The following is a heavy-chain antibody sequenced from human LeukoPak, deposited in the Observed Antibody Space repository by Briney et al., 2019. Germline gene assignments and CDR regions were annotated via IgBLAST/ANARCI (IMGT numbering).Heavy chain of an antibody. CDR2: ISYDGSNK. D-gene: IGHD3-22*01. V-gene: IGHV3-30*18. CDR3: AKDFNYYDSSGYYGSVDYYYGMDV. J-gene: IGHJ6*02. CDR1: GFSFSTYG. Sequence: GGSLRLSCAASGFSFSTYGMHWVRQAPGKGLEWVAVISYDGSNKDYADSVKGRFTISRDNSKNTLYLQMNSLRAEDTAVYYCAKDFNYYDSSGYYGSVDYYYGMDVWGQGTTVTVSS.